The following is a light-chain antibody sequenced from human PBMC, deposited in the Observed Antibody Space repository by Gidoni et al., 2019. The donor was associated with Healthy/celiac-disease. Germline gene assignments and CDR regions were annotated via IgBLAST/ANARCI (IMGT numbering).Light chain of an antibody. Sequence: QSGLTQPPAASGTPGQRVTISCSGSSSNLGSNYVYWYQQLPGTAPKLLIYRNNQRPSRVPDRFSGSKSGTSASLAISGLRSEDEADYYCAAWDDSLSGPVFGGGTKLTVL. CDR1: SSNLGSNY. CDR2: RNN. J-gene: IGLJ3*02. V-gene: IGLV1-47*01. CDR3: AAWDDSLSGPV.